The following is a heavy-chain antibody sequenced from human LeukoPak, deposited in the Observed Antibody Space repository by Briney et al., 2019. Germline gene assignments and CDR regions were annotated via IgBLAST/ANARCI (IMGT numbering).Heavy chain of an antibody. CDR2: ISSSNANI. V-gene: IGHV3-48*02. CDR3: AKGTWFDP. J-gene: IGHJ5*02. Sequence: GGSLRLSCAASGFTFSRYTMSWVRQAPGKGLEWVSYISSSNANIYYADSVRGRFTISRDNAKNSLYLQMNSLRDEDTAVYYCAKGTWFDPWGQGTLVTVSS. CDR1: GFTFSRYT.